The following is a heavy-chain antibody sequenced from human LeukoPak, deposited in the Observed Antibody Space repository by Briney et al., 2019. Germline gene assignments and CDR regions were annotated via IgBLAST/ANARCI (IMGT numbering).Heavy chain of an antibody. J-gene: IGHJ4*02. CDR2: IKPDESEK. V-gene: IGHV3-7*03. CDR3: ARRSYGGFDY. Sequence: GGSLRLSCAASGFTFSNYWMTWVRQAPGKGLEWVANIKPDESEKYYVGSVKGRFTISRDNAKNSLYLQMNSLRAEDTAVYYCARRSYGGFDYWGQGTLVTVSS. CDR1: GFTFSNYW. D-gene: IGHD4-23*01.